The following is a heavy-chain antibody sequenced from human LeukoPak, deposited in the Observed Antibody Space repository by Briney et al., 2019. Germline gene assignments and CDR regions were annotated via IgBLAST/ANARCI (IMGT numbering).Heavy chain of an antibody. CDR3: AKRGVVIRVILVGFHKEAFYFDS. CDR2: ISASGGGT. CDR1: GITLSNYG. D-gene: IGHD3-22*01. J-gene: IGHJ4*02. V-gene: IGHV3-23*01. Sequence: VGSLRLSCAVSGITLSNYGMSWVRQAPGKGLEWVAGISASGGGTNYADSVKGRFTISRDNPKNTLYLQMNSLRAEDTAVYFCAKRGVVIRVILVGFHKEAFYFDSWGQGALVTVSS.